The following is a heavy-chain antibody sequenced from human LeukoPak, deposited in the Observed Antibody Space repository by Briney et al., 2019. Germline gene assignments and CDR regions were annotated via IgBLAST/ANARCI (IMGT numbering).Heavy chain of an antibody. CDR2: VSGSGDST. CDR1: GITFSSYA. D-gene: IGHD3-10*01. V-gene: IGHV3-23*01. Sequence: SGGSLRLSCAASGITFSSYAMSWVRQAPGKGLEWVSVVSGSGDSTFYADSVKGRFTISRDNSKNTLYLQMNSLRAEDTAVYYCAKDRAVDYYGSGSRIDYWGQGTLVTVSS. J-gene: IGHJ4*02. CDR3: AKDRAVDYYGSGSRIDY.